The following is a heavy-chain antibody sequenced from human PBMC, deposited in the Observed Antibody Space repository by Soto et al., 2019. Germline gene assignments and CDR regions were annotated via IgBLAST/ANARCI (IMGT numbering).Heavy chain of an antibody. Sequence: QVQLQESGPGLVKPSGTLSLTCAVSGGSISSSDWWSWVRQPPGKGLEWVGEILHSGSTNYNPSLKSRVTISVDKSEKQFSLNLNSVTAADTAVYYCASRPTGVPLWGQGTLVTVSS. CDR1: GGSISSSDW. D-gene: IGHD1-1*01. CDR2: ILHSGST. CDR3: ASRPTGVPL. V-gene: IGHV4-4*02. J-gene: IGHJ4*02.